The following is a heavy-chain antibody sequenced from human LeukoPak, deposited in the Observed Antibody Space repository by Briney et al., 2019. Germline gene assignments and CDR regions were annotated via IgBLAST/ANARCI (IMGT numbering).Heavy chain of an antibody. D-gene: IGHD2-21*02. J-gene: IGHJ4*02. CDR2: VYYSGTT. CDR3: ARAKGDFPPFL. V-gene: IGHV4-31*03. Sequence: SETLSLTCTVSGGSMTSGGYYWSWIRQLPGKGLEWIGFVYYSGTTHYNPSLKSRLSISVDTSKNQFYLKLNSVTAADTAVYFCARAKGDFPPFLWGQGTLVTVSS. CDR1: GGSMTSGGYY.